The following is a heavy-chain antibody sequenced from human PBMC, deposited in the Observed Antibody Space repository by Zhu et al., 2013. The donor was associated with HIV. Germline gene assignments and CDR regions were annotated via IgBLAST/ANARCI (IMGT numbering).Heavy chain of an antibody. D-gene: IGHD2-2*01. V-gene: IGHV1-18*01. CDR3: ARVTRIVVRDLYYYYGMDV. J-gene: IGHJ6*02. CDR1: GYTFTSYG. CDR2: ISAYNGNT. Sequence: QVQLVQSGAEVKKPGASVKVSCKASGYTFTSYGISWVRQAPGQGLEWMGWISAYNGNTNYAQKLQGRVTMTTDTSTSTAYMELRSLRSDDTAVYYCARVTRIVVRDLYYYYGMDVWGQGTTVTVSS.